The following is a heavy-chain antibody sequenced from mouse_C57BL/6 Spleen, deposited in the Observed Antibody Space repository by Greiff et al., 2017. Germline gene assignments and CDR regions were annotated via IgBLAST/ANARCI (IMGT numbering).Heavy chain of an antibody. D-gene: IGHD1-1*01. CDR2: IDPSDSYT. Sequence: QVHVKQPGAELVMPGASVKLSCKASGYTFTSYWMHWVKQRPGQGLEWIGEIDPSDSYTNYNQKFKGKSTLTVDKSSSTAYMQLSSLTSEDSAVYYCARPPYGSNYYFDYWGQGTTLTVSS. V-gene: IGHV1-69*01. J-gene: IGHJ2*01. CDR3: ARPPYGSNYYFDY. CDR1: GYTFTSYW.